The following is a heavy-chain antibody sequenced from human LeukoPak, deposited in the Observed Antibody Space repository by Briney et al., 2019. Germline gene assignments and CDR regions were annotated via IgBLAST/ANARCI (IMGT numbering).Heavy chain of an antibody. D-gene: IGHD3-22*01. CDR1: GGSISSGGYY. J-gene: IGHJ4*02. CDR3: ARGAYYDSTGYYFDY. CDR2: IYYSGSI. Sequence: SQTLSLTCTVSGGSISSGGYYWSWIRQHPGKGLEWIGYIYYSGSIYYNPSLKSRVTISVDTSKNQFSLKLSSVTAADTAVYYCARGAYYDSTGYYFDYWGQGTLVTVSS. V-gene: IGHV4-31*03.